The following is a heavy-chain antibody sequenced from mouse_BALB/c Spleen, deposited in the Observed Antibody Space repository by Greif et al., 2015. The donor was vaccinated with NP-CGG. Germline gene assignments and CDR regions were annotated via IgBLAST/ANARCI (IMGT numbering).Heavy chain of an antibody. CDR1: GYTFTDYV. D-gene: IGHD1-1*01. CDR2: IYPGSGST. V-gene: IGHV1-77*01. CDR3: ARSYYGSRASWFAY. J-gene: IGHJ3*01. Sequence: QVQLKQSGPELVKPGASVKMSCKASGYTFTDYVISWVKQRTGQGLEWIGEIYPGSGSTYYNEKFKGKATLTADKSSNTAYMQLSSLTSEDSAVYFCARSYYGSRASWFAYWGQGTLVTVSA.